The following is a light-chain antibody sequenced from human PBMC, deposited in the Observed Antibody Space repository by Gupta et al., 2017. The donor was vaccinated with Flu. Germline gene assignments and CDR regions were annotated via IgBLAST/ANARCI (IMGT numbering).Light chain of an antibody. V-gene: IGLV1-51*02. CDR1: GSNIGNNY. CDR2: ENN. Sequence: SGSNIGNNYVSWYQQLPGTAPKLLIYENNKRPSEIPDRFSGSKSGTSATLGITGLQTGDEADYHCGTWDSTFNVYVFGGGTKLTVL. J-gene: IGLJ3*02. CDR3: GTWDSTFNVYV.